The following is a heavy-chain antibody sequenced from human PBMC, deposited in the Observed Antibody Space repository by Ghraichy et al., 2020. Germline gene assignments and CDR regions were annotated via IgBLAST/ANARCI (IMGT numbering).Heavy chain of an antibody. CDR3: AREGRVIEGFGY. V-gene: IGHV1-46*01. CDR2: INPTGGST. Sequence: ASVKVSCKASGYTFTNYYMNWVRQAPGQGLEWMGMINPTGGSTSYAQKFQDRVTMTRDTSTSTVYMVLSSLTSEDTAVYYCAREGRVIEGFGYWGQGTLVTVSS. CDR1: GYTFTNYY. D-gene: IGHD2-15*01. J-gene: IGHJ4*02.